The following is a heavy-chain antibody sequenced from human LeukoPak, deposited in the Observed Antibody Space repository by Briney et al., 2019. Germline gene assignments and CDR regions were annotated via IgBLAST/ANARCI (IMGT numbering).Heavy chain of an antibody. Sequence: TGRSLRLSCAASGFTFSSYGMHWVRQAPGKGLEWVAVIWYDGSNKYYADSVKGRFTISRHNSKNTLYLQMNSLRAEDTAVYYCARAIAVALFDYWGQGTLVTVSS. D-gene: IGHD6-19*01. CDR1: GFTFSSYG. J-gene: IGHJ4*02. CDR2: IWYDGSNK. V-gene: IGHV3-33*01. CDR3: ARAIAVALFDY.